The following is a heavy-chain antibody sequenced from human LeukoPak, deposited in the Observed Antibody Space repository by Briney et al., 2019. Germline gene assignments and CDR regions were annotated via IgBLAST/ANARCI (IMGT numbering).Heavy chain of an antibody. CDR3: ARGRPHGNDY. V-gene: IGHV3-74*01. D-gene: IGHD4-23*01. CDR1: GFTFSSYW. J-gene: IGHJ4*02. Sequence: PGGSLRLSCAASGFTFSSYWMNWVRQAPGKGLVWVSRIASDGNSTIYADSVKGRFSISRDNAKNTLYLQMNSLRVEDTAVYYCARGRPHGNDYWGQGTLVTVSS. CDR2: IASDGNST.